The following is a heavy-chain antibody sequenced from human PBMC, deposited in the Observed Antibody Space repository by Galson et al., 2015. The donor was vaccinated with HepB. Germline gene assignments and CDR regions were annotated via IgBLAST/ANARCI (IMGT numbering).Heavy chain of an antibody. D-gene: IGHD5-12*01. J-gene: IGHJ4*01. CDR3: ARDQGYSGTDSGGPFDF. CDR1: GFAFSNYG. CDR2: TWFKEDRK. Sequence: SLRLSCAASGFAFSNYGMHWVRQTPGKGLEWVAVTWFKEDRKYYANSVKGRFTVYRDNSKNSLYLQMNSLRIEDTAVYFCARDQGYSGTDSGGPFDFWGHGTLVTVSS. V-gene: IGHV3-33*01.